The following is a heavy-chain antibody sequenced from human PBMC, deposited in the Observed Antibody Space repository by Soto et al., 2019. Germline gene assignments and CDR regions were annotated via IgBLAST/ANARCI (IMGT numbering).Heavy chain of an antibody. V-gene: IGHV3-21*01. J-gene: IGHJ4*02. CDR3: ARAPYYYDSSGYFLF. Sequence: RNRIRKAPRKGLEWVSSISSSTNYIYYADSVKGRFTISRDNAKNSLYLQMNSLRAEDTAVYYCARAPYYYDSSGYFLFWGQGTLVTVSS. D-gene: IGHD3-22*01. CDR2: ISSSTNYI.